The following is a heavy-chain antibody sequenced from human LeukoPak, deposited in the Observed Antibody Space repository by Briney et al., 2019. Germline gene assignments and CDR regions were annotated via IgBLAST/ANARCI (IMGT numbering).Heavy chain of an antibody. CDR3: ARAHGGNWGYWYFDL. J-gene: IGHJ2*01. CDR1: GFTFSSYG. Sequence: GRSLRLSCAASGFTFSSYGMHWVRQAPGKGLEWVAVIWYDGSNKYYADSVKGRFTISRDNSKNTLYLQMNSLRAEDTAVYYCARAHGGNWGYWYFDLWGRGTLVTVSS. V-gene: IGHV3-33*01. CDR2: IWYDGSNK. D-gene: IGHD4-23*01.